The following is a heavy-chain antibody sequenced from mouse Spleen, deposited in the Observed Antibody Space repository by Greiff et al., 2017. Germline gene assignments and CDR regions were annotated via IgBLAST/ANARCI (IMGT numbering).Heavy chain of an antibody. CDR3: ARRAARAPFDY. J-gene: IGHJ2*01. CDR1: GYSITSGYY. Sequence: EVKLQESGPGLVKPSQSLSLACSVTGYSITSGYYWNWIRQFPGNKLEWMGYISYDGSNNYNPSLKNRISITRDTSKNQFFLKLNSVTTEDTATYYCARRAARAPFDYWGQGTTLTVSS. D-gene: IGHD3-1*01. V-gene: IGHV3-6*01. CDR2: ISYDGSN.